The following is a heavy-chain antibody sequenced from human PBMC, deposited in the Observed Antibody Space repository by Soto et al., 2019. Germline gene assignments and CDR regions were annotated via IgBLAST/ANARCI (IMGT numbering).Heavy chain of an antibody. D-gene: IGHD3-10*01. CDR2: IKQDGSAR. Sequence: EVQLVESGGGLVQPGGSLRLSCAASGFTISSYWMSWVRQAPGKGLEWVANIKQDGSARYYLDSLKGRFTISRDNTKNSLSLQMNSLRAEDTTVYYCARDRDYFASGNDYTVFDYWGQGTLVTVSS. V-gene: IGHV3-7*01. CDR1: GFTISSYW. CDR3: ARDRDYFASGNDYTVFDY. J-gene: IGHJ4*02.